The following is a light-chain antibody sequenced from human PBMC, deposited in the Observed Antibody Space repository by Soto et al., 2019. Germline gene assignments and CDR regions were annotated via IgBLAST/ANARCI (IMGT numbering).Light chain of an antibody. J-gene: IGLJ1*01. CDR2: DVS. CDR3: SSYTSSSTLLNV. Sequence: QSVLTQPASVSGSPGQSITISCTGTSSDVGCYNYVSWYQQHPGKAPKLMIYDVSNRPSGVSNRFSGSKSGNTVSLTISGLQAEDESEYYCSSYTSSSTLLNVFGTGTKLTVL. CDR1: SSDVGCYNY. V-gene: IGLV2-14*01.